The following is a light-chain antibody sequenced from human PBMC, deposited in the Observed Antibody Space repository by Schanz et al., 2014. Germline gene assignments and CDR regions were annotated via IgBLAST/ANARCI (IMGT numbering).Light chain of an antibody. CDR2: DAS. V-gene: IGKV3-20*01. CDR3: QQYGSSPAVA. J-gene: IGKJ1*01. Sequence: EIVLTQSPATLSLSPGERATLSCRASQSVSTYLVWYQQKPGQAPRLLIYDASTRATGIPARFGGSGSGTDFALTISRLEPEDFAVYYCQQYGSSPAVAFGQGTKVEIK. CDR1: QSVSTY.